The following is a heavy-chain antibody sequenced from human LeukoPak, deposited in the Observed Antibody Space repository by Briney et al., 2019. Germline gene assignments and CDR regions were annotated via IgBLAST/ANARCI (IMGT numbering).Heavy chain of an antibody. V-gene: IGHV3-11*06. Sequence: GGSLRLSCAASGFTFSDFYTNWIRQAPGKGLEWVSYISTSSSYTDYADSVKGRFTISRDNAKNLLYLQMNSLRVEDTAVYYCARDVIRRGQGTLVTVSS. J-gene: IGHJ4*02. CDR3: ARDVIR. CDR1: GFTFSDFY. CDR2: ISTSSSYT.